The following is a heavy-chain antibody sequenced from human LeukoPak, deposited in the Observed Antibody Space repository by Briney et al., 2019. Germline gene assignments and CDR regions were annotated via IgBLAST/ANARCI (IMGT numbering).Heavy chain of an antibody. CDR2: IYYSGST. J-gene: IGHJ3*02. CDR3: ARGGTFDTFAI. Sequence: PSETLSLTCTVSGGSISSYYWSWIRQPPGKGLEWIGYIYYSGSTNYNPSLKSRVTISVDTSKNQFSLKLSSVTAADTAVYYCARGGTFDTFAIWGQGTMVTVSS. CDR1: GGSISSYY. D-gene: IGHD2-15*01. V-gene: IGHV4-59*08.